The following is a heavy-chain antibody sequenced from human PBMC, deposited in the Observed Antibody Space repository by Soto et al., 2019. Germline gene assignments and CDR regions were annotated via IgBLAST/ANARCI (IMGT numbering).Heavy chain of an antibody. V-gene: IGHV4-30-2*06. CDR1: GGSITSGGYS. CDR3: ARDYYGMDV. J-gene: IGHJ6*02. CDR2: TYQSGSA. Sequence: TSETLSLTCTVSGGSITSGGYSWTWIRQSPGKGLEWIGYTYQSGSAYYNPSLKSRVTISVDRSKNQFSLNLTSVTAADTAVYYCARDYYGMDVWGQGTTVTVSS.